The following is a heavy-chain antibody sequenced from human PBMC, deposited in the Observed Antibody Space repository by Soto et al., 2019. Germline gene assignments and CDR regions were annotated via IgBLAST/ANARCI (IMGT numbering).Heavy chain of an antibody. D-gene: IGHD6-13*01. CDR3: ARNPKQPENWFDP. J-gene: IGHJ5*02. CDR2: IYHSGST. V-gene: IGHV4-4*02. Sequence: SETLSLTCAVSSGSISRSNWWSWVGQPPGKGLEWIGEIYHSGSTNYNPSLKSRVTISVDKSKNQFSLKLSSVTAADTAVYYCARNPKQPENWFDPWGQGTLVTVSS. CDR1: SGSISRSNW.